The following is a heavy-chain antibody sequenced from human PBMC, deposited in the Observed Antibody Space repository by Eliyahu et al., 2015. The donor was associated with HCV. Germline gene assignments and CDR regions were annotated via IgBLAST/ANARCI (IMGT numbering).Heavy chain of an antibody. J-gene: IGHJ4*02. D-gene: IGHD1-26*01. CDR1: GFTFSSYW. Sequence: EVQLVESGGGLVQPGGSLRLSCAASGFTFSSYWMHWVRQAPGKGLVWVSRINSDGSSTSYADSVKGRFTISRDNAKNTLYLQMNSLRAEDTAVYYCARSIDGGSYGIKSEFDYWGQGTLVTVSS. CDR2: INSDGSST. V-gene: IGHV3-74*01. CDR3: ARSIDGGSYGIKSEFDY.